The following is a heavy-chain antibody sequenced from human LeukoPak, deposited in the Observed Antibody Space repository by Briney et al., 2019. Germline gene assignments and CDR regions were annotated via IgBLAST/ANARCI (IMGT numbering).Heavy chain of an antibody. CDR2: IIPIFGTA. J-gene: IGHJ4*02. CDR3: ARLGYCSGGGCPDY. CDR1: GGTFSSYA. V-gene: IGHV1-69*13. D-gene: IGHD2-15*01. Sequence: SVKVSCKASGGTFSSYAISWVRQAPGQGLEWMGGIIPIFGTANYAQKFLGRVTITADESTSTAYMELSSLRSEDTAVYYCARLGYCSGGGCPDYWAQGTLVTVSS.